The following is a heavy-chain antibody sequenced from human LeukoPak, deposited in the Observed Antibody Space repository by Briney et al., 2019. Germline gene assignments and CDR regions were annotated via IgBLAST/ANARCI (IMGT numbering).Heavy chain of an antibody. D-gene: IGHD1-26*01. Sequence: SETLSLTCTVSGGSIGSHYWSWIRQPPGKGLEWIGYVFYSETTNYNPSLKSRVTISVDTSKNQFSLKLSSVTAADTAVYYCARDLPLVGATHDAFDIWGQGTMVSVSS. V-gene: IGHV4-59*11. CDR1: GGSIGSHY. J-gene: IGHJ3*02. CDR2: VFYSETT. CDR3: ARDLPLVGATHDAFDI.